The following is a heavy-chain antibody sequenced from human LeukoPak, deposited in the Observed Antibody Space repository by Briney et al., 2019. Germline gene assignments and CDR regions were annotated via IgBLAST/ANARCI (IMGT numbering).Heavy chain of an antibody. Sequence: ATVKVSCKASGYTFTSYGIAWVRQAPGQGLEWMGWISAYNGNTNYAQKLQGRVTMTTDTSTSTAYMELRSLRSDDTAVYYCARDYYDSSGYYHFFDYWGQGTLVTVSS. CDR2: ISAYNGNT. CDR1: GYTFTSYG. D-gene: IGHD3-22*01. J-gene: IGHJ4*02. CDR3: ARDYYDSSGYYHFFDY. V-gene: IGHV1-18*01.